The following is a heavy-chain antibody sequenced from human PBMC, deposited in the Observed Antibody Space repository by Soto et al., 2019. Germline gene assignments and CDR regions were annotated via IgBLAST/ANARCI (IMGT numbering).Heavy chain of an antibody. Sequence: PSETLSLTCTVSGGSIGNSYWSWIRQSPGKGLEWIGYIYYSGSSNYNPSLKSRVSISVDTSKNQFSLKLSSVTAADTAVYYCACSATVVTPEFVQHWGQGTLVTVSS. CDR3: ACSATVVTPEFVQH. J-gene: IGHJ1*01. CDR2: IYYSGSS. V-gene: IGHV4-59*12. D-gene: IGHD4-17*01. CDR1: GGSIGNSY.